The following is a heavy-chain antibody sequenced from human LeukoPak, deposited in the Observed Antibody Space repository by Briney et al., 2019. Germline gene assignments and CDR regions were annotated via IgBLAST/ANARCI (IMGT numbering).Heavy chain of an antibody. D-gene: IGHD3-22*01. CDR3: AREGYYDSSGYLDAFDI. Sequence: GGSPRLSCAASGFTFSSYSMNWVRQAPGKGLEWVSHISSSSSAIYHADSVKGRFTISRDNAKNSLYLQMNSLRAEDTAVYYCAREGYYDSSGYLDAFDIWGQGTMVTVSS. CDR2: ISSSSSAI. CDR1: GFTFSSYS. J-gene: IGHJ3*02. V-gene: IGHV3-48*04.